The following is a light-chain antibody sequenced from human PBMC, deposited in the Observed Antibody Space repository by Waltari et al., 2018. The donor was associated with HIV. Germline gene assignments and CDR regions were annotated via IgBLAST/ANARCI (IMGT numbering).Light chain of an antibody. CDR1: QSVSSN. CDR3: QQYYSTPRT. Sequence: EIVMTQSPATLSVSPGERATLSCRASQSVSSNLAWYQQKPGQAPWLLIYGASTRDTGVPARFSGSGSGTEFTLTISSLQSEDVAVYYCQQYYSTPRTFGQGTKVELK. CDR2: GAS. V-gene: IGKV3D-15*01. J-gene: IGKJ1*01.